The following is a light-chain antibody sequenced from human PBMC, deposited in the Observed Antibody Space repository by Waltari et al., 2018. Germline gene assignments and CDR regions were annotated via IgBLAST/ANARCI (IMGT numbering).Light chain of an antibody. CDR3: RHRTNWPPALA. CDR2: DVS. J-gene: IGKJ4*01. Sequence: EIVLTQSPATLSLSPRERATLSCRASQTVSSYIAWYQQKPGQAPRLLMNDVSNTDPAIPARFSVSGSGTDFTLNSISLEPEDLAVYYCRHRTNWPPALAFGGGTKVEIK. CDR1: QTVSSY. V-gene: IGKV3-11*01.